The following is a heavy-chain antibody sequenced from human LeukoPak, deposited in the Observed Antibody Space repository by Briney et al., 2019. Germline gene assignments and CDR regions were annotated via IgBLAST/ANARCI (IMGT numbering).Heavy chain of an antibody. D-gene: IGHD3-10*01. V-gene: IGHV1-58*01. Sequence: SVKVSCKASGFTFTSSAVQWVRQARGQRLEWIGWIVVGSGNTNYAQKFQERVTITRDMSTSTAYMELSSLRSEDTVVYYCAAEPRGSGTRWFDPWGQGTLVTVSS. CDR2: IVVGSGNT. CDR3: AAEPRGSGTRWFDP. CDR1: GFTFTSSA. J-gene: IGHJ5*02.